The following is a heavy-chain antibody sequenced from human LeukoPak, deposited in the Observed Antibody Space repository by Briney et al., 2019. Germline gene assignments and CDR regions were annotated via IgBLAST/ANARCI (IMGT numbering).Heavy chain of an antibody. CDR1: GGSFSGYY. V-gene: IGHV4-34*01. J-gene: IGHJ6*02. D-gene: IGHD2-2*01. Sequence: LETLSLTCAVYGGSFSGYYWSWIRQPPGKGLEWIGEINHSGSTNYNPSLKSRVTISVDTSKNQFSLKLSSVTAADTAVYYCARGTVGYCSSTSCYAPSYGMDVWGQGTTVTVSS. CDR3: ARGTVGYCSSTSCYAPSYGMDV. CDR2: INHSGST.